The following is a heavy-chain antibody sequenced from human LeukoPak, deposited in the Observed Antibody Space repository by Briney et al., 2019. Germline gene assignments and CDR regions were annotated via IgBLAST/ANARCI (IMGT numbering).Heavy chain of an antibody. CDR3: ARQLGAYSYPFDI. CDR1: GGSISSYY. J-gene: IGHJ3*02. Sequence: SETLSLTCTVSGGSISSYYWSWIRQPPGKGLEWIGSIYYSGNTLYNPSLTSRVTISVDTSKNQLSLRLNSVTAADTAVYNCARQLGAYSYPFDIWGQGTKVTVSS. V-gene: IGHV4-39*01. D-gene: IGHD3-16*01. CDR2: IYYSGNT.